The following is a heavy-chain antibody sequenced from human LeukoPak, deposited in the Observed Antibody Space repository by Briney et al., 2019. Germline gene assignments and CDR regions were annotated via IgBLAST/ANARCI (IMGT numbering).Heavy chain of an antibody. J-gene: IGHJ6*03. CDR3: AKSPHPDSDSGSWLGWYYYYYMDV. CDR1: GFTFSSYA. CDR2: ISGSGGST. V-gene: IGHV3-23*01. Sequence: PGGSLRLSCAASGFTFSSYAMSWVRQAPWKGLEWVSAISGSGGSTYYADSVKGRFTISRDNSKNTLYLQMNSLRAEDTAVYYCAKSPHPDSDSGSWLGWYYYYYMDVWGKGTTVTVSS. D-gene: IGHD6-13*01.